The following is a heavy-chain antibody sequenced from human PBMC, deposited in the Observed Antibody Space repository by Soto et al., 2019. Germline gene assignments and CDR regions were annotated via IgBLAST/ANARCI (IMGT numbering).Heavy chain of an antibody. CDR1: GGSFSGYY. V-gene: IGHV4-34*01. D-gene: IGHD3-22*01. J-gene: IGHJ3*02. CDR2: INHSGST. Sequence: SETVSLTCAVYGGSFSGYYWSWIRQPPGKGLEWIGEINHSGSTNYNPSLKGRVTISVDTSKNQFSLKLSSVTAADTAVYYCARRSYYYDSSPKGAFDIWGQGTMVTVSS. CDR3: ARRSYYYDSSPKGAFDI.